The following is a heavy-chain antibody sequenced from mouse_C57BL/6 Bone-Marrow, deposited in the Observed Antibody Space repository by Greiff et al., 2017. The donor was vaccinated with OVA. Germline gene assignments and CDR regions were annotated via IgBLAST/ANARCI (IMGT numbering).Heavy chain of an antibody. CDR2: INPGSGGT. CDR3: ARGPNYYDSSYGFAY. J-gene: IGHJ3*01. CDR1: GYAFTNYL. V-gene: IGHV1-54*01. D-gene: IGHD1-1*01. Sequence: QVQLQQSGAELVRPGTSVKVSCKASGYAFTNYLIEWVKQRPGQGLEWIGVINPGSGGTKYNEKFKGKATLTADKSSSTAYMQLSRLTSEDSAVYFCARGPNYYDSSYGFAYWGQGTRVTVSA.